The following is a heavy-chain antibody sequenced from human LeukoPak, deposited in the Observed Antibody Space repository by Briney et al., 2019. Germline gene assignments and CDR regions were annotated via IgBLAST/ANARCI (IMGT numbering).Heavy chain of an antibody. CDR1: GGSIRGYY. V-gene: IGHV4-59*08. J-gene: IGHJ4*02. D-gene: IGHD3-10*01. CDR2: ISYSGST. Sequence: SETLSLTCTVSGGSIRGYYWSWIRQRRGTGLQRIGFISYSGSTNYNPSLKSRVSMSLDTSKNQFSLKVTSVTAADTALYSCARHRGSYGSGTTIDYWGQGTLVTVSS. CDR3: ARHRGSYGSGTTIDY.